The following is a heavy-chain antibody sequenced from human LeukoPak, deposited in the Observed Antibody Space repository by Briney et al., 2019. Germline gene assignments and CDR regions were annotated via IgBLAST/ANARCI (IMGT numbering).Heavy chain of an antibody. CDR2: IKQDGSEK. D-gene: IGHD3-3*01. J-gene: IGHJ4*02. Sequence: GGSLRLSCAASGFTFSSYWMSWVRQAPGKGLEWVANIKQDGSEKYYVDSVKGRFTISRDNSKNTLYLQMNSLRAEDTAVYYCAKVDGITIFEVFDYWGQGTLVTVSS. CDR3: AKVDGITIFEVFDY. CDR1: GFTFSSYW. V-gene: IGHV3-7*03.